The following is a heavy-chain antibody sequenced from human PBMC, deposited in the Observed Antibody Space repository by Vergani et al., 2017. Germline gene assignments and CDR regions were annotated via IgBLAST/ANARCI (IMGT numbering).Heavy chain of an antibody. Sequence: EVQLEESGGGLVLPGRSLRLSCVASGFTSAGYAMHWVRQAPGGGLGWVSGVSWNSNSIGYADSVKGRFTISRDNAKNSLYLQMNSLRAEDTALYDCAKDLGTSSGGGWFDPWCQGTLVTVSS. CDR2: VSWNSNSI. CDR1: GFTSAGYA. D-gene: IGHD6-6*01. V-gene: IGHV3-9*02. J-gene: IGHJ5*02. CDR3: AKDLGTSSGGGWFDP.